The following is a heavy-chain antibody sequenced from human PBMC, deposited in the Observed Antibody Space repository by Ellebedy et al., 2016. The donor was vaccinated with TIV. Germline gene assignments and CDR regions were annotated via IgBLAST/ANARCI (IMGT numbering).Heavy chain of an antibody. CDR3: AKDSQSGYSSGSYFDF. CDR2: ISYDGSNK. V-gene: IGHV3-30-3*01. CDR1: GFTFSSYA. Sequence: GGSLRLSCAASGFTFSSYAMHWVRQAPGKGLEWVAVISYDGSNKYYADSVKDRFTISRDNAKNSLYLQMNSLRAEDTAVYYCAKDSQSGYSSGSYFDFWGQGTLATVSS. J-gene: IGHJ4*02. D-gene: IGHD5-18*01.